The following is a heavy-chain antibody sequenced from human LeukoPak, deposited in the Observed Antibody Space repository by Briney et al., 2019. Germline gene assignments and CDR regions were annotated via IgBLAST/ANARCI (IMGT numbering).Heavy chain of an antibody. V-gene: IGHV3-7*01. CDR3: ARGGRPDY. CDR2: IKEDGREK. CDR1: GFAFSSSW. Sequence: GGSLRLSCATSGFAFSSSWMSWVRQAPGKGLECVANIKEDGREKYYVDSVKGRFTISRDNAKNSLYLQMSSLRAEDTAVYYCARGGRPDYWGQGTLVTVSS. J-gene: IGHJ4*02. D-gene: IGHD3-10*01.